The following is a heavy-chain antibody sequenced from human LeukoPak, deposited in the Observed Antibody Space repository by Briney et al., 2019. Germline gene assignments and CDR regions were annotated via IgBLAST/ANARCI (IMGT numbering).Heavy chain of an antibody. J-gene: IGHJ4*02. Sequence: ASVKVSCKASGYTFSGYYIHWVRQAPGQGLEWMGYSSPNSGGANSAQKFRGRVTMTRDTSISTAYMELTRLGSDDTAVYYCAGEGDGLLSKDFDYWGQGTLVTVSS. CDR2: SSPNSGGA. V-gene: IGHV1-2*02. CDR3: AGEGDGLLSKDFDY. CDR1: GYTFSGYY. D-gene: IGHD2-15*01.